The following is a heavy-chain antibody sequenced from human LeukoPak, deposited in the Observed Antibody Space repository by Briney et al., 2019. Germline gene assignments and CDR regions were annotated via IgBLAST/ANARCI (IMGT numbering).Heavy chain of an antibody. CDR1: GGSISSYY. D-gene: IGHD3-10*01. J-gene: IGHJ6*03. Sequence: SETLSLTCTVSGGSISSYYWSWIRQPPGKGLEWIGYIYYSGSTNYNPSLKSRVTISVDTSKNQFSLKLSSVTAADTAVYYCARGDFYGSGSYYHYYYMDVWGKGTTVTVSS. V-gene: IGHV4-59*01. CDR3: ARGDFYGSGSYYHYYYMDV. CDR2: IYYSGST.